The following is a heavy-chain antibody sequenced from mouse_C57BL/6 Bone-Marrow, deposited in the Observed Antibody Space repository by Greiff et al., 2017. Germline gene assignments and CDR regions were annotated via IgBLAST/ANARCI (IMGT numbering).Heavy chain of an antibody. CDR3: VRHGGYDVPFTYAMDY. CDR2: IRSKSNNYAT. V-gene: IGHV10-1*01. Sequence: EVKLMESGGGLVQPKGSLKLSCAASGFSFNTYAMNWVRQAPGKGLEWVARIRSKSNNYATYYADSVKDRFTISRDDSESMLYLQMNNLKTEDTAMYYCVRHGGYDVPFTYAMDYWGQGTSVTVSS. J-gene: IGHJ4*01. CDR1: GFSFNTYA. D-gene: IGHD2-2*01.